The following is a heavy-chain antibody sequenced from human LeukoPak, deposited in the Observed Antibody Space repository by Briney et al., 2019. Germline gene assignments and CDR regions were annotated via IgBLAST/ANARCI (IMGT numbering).Heavy chain of an antibody. CDR1: GFTFSDYY. V-gene: IGHV3-11*01. Sequence: GGSLRLSCAASGFTFSDYYMSWIRQAPGKGLEWVSYISGSGSTIYYADSVKGRFTISRDNAKNSLYLQMNSLRAEDTAVYYCARDHYYDSSGYYSGYWGQGTLVTVSS. CDR3: ARDHYYDSSGYYSGY. J-gene: IGHJ4*02. CDR2: ISGSGSTI. D-gene: IGHD3-22*01.